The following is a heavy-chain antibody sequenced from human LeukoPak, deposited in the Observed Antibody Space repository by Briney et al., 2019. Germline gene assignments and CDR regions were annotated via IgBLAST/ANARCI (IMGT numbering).Heavy chain of an antibody. D-gene: IGHD3-22*01. Sequence: SETPSLTCTVSGGSISSYYWSWIRQPAGKGLEWIGRIYTSGSTNYNPSLKSRVTMSVDTSKNQFSLKLSSVTAADTAVYYCARGYYYDSSGYYDYWGQGTLVTASS. CDR3: ARGYYYDSSGYYDY. CDR2: IYTSGST. V-gene: IGHV4-4*07. CDR1: GGSISSYY. J-gene: IGHJ4*02.